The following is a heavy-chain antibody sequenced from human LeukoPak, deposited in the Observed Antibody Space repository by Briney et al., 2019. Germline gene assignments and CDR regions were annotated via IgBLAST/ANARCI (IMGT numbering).Heavy chain of an antibody. CDR1: GGSFSGYY. D-gene: IGHD3-22*01. CDR2: INHSGST. Sequence: SETPSLTCAVYGGSFSGYYWSWIRQPPGKGLEWIGEINHSGSTNYNPSLKSRVTISVHTSKNQFSLKLNSVTAADTAVYYCARGPLDYDGTGYNYYYYMDVWGKGTTVTVSS. CDR3: ARGPLDYDGTGYNYYYYMDV. V-gene: IGHV4-34*01. J-gene: IGHJ6*03.